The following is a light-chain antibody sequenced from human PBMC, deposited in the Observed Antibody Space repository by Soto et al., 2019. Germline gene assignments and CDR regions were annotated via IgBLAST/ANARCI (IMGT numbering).Light chain of an antibody. CDR2: AAS. V-gene: IGKV1-39*01. CDR1: QTRSSY. Sequence: QITPSPSSTSADIGDRVTITCRRSQTRSSYLNWYQHKPGQAPKLLIYAASSLQSGVPSRFSGRGSGTDFSLTISSLQPEDFAVYYCQQTYSTPPTFGQGTKVDIK. CDR3: QQTYSTPPT. J-gene: IGKJ1*01.